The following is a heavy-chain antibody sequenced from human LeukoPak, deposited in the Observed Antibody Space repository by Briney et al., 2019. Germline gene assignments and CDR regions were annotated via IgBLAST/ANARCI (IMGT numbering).Heavy chain of an antibody. Sequence: GGSLRLSCAASGFTFSSYSMNWVRQAPGKGLEWVSSISSGSSYIYYADSVNGRFTISRDNARNSLYLQMNSLRAEDTAVYYCARVRGATYWGQGTLVTVSS. CDR3: ARVRGATY. CDR2: ISSGSSYI. J-gene: IGHJ4*02. CDR1: GFTFSSYS. D-gene: IGHD1-26*01. V-gene: IGHV3-21*01.